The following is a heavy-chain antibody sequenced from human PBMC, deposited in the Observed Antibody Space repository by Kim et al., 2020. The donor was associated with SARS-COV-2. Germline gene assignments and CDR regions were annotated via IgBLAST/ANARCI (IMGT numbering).Heavy chain of an antibody. J-gene: IGHJ4*02. Sequence: GGSLRLSCAASGFTFSSYGMHWVRQAPGKGLEWVAVIWYDGSNKYYADSVKGRFTISRDNSKNTLYLQMNSLRAEDTAVYYCAIMTGIYYDSSGYQRDYWGQGTLVTVSS. CDR2: IWYDGSNK. D-gene: IGHD3-22*01. CDR1: GFTFSSYG. V-gene: IGHV3-33*01. CDR3: AIMTGIYYDSSGYQRDY.